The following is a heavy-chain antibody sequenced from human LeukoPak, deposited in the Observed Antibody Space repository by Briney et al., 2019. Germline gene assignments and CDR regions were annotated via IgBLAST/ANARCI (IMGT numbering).Heavy chain of an antibody. CDR3: ARGGITIFGVVQRASDY. CDR2: IYSGGST. J-gene: IGHJ4*02. Sequence: PGGSLRLSCAASGFTVSSNYMSWVRQAPGKGLEWVSVIYSGGSTYYADSVKGRFTISRDNSKNTLYLQMNSLRAEDTAVYYCARGGITIFGVVQRASDYWGQGTLVTVSS. V-gene: IGHV3-66*02. D-gene: IGHD3-3*01. CDR1: GFTVSSNY.